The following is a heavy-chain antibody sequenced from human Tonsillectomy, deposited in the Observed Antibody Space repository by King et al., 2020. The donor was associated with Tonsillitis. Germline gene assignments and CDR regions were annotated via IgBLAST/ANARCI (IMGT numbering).Heavy chain of an antibody. CDR2: IIPIFGTT. J-gene: IGHJ4*02. D-gene: IGHD3-22*01. V-gene: IGHV1-69*12. Sequence: QLVQSGAEVKKPGSSVKVSCKASGGTFNSYAVSWVRQAPGQGLEWMGGIIPIFGTTHSAQKFQGRVTITADESTSTAYMEMSSLRSEETAIYYCASGFYDISGYYYDFDYWGQGTLVTVSS. CDR1: GGTFNSYA. CDR3: ASGFYDISGYYYDFDY.